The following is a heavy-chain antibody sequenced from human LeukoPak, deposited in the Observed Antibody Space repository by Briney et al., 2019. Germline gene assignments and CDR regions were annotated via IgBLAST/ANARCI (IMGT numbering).Heavy chain of an antibody. J-gene: IGHJ6*02. D-gene: IGHD3-10*01. CDR2: IWYDGSNK. V-gene: IGHV3-33*01. CDR1: GFTFSSYG. CDR3: ARTDVLLSGMDV. Sequence: GGSLRLSCAASGFTFSSYGMHWVRQAPGKGREWVAVIWYDGSNKYYADSVKGRFTISRDNSKNTLYLQMNSLRAEDTAVYYCARTDVLLSGMDVWGQGTTVTVSS.